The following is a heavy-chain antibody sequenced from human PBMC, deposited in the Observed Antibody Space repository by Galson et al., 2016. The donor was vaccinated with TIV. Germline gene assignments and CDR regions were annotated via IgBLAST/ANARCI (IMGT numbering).Heavy chain of an antibody. CDR2: MNPNSGNT. J-gene: IGHJ4*02. D-gene: IGHD4-17*01. CDR1: GYTFTSYD. V-gene: IGHV1-8*02. CDR3: ARSGDYGDY. Sequence: SCKASGYTFTSYDINWVRQATGQGLEWMGWMNPNSGNTGYAQKFRGRVTMTRNTSVRTAYMELSSLRSEGTAVYYCARSGDYGDYWGQGTLVTVSS.